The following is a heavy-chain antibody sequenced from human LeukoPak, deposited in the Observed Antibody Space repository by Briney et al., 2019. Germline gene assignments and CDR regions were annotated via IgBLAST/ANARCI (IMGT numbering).Heavy chain of an antibody. D-gene: IGHD2-2*01. CDR1: GYTFTGYY. J-gene: IGHJ5*02. CDR3: ARGFYSSTSCYGCGNWFDP. CDR2: INPNSGGT. V-gene: IGHV1-2*02. Sequence: ASVKVSCKASGYTFTGYYMHWVRQAPGQGLEWMGWINPNSGGTNYAQKFQGRVTMTRDTSISTAYMELSRLRSDDTAVYYCARGFYSSTSCYGCGNWFDPWGQGTLVTVYS.